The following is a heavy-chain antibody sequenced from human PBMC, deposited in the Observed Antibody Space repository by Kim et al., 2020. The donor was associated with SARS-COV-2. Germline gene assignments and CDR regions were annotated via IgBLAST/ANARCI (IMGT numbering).Heavy chain of an antibody. V-gene: IGHV3-23*01. CDR2: ISGSGGST. CDR1: GFTFSSYA. D-gene: IGHD3-22*01. Sequence: VGSLRLSCAASGFTFSSYAMSWVRQAPGKGLEWVSAISGSGGSTYYADSVKGRFTISRDNSKNTLYLQMNSLRAEDTAVYYCAKNSDYYDSSGYYYAQGGFDYWGQGTLVTVSS. J-gene: IGHJ4*02. CDR3: AKNSDYYDSSGYYYAQGGFDY.